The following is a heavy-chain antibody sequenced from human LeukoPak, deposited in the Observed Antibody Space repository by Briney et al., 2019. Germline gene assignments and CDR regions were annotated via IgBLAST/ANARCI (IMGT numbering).Heavy chain of an antibody. CDR1: GGSISSGSYY. Sequence: SETLSLTCTVSGGSISSGSYYWSWIRQPAGKGLEWIGRIYTSGSTNYNPSLKSRVTISVDTSKNQFSLKLSSVTAADTAVYYCARSPQLRFLEWLSEGWFDPWGQGTLVTVSS. V-gene: IGHV4-61*02. J-gene: IGHJ5*02. CDR3: ARSPQLRFLEWLSEGWFDP. D-gene: IGHD3-3*01. CDR2: IYTSGST.